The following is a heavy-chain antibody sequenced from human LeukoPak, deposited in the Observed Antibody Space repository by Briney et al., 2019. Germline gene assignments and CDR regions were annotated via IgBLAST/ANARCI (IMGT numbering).Heavy chain of an antibody. CDR2: ISYDGNNK. CDR1: GFTFSSYG. J-gene: IGHJ4*02. D-gene: IGHD1-7*01. CDR3: AIQVVGTRYFDY. V-gene: IGHV3-30*03. Sequence: GGSLRLSCAASGFTFSSYGIHWVRQAPGKGLEWVSVISYDGNNKYYADSVKGRFTISRDNSKNTLYLQMNSLRAEDTAVYYCAIQVVGTRYFDYWGQGTLVTVSS.